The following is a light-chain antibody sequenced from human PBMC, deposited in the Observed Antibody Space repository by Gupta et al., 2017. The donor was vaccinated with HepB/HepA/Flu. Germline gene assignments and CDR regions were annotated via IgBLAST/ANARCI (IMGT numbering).Light chain of an antibody. Sequence: EIVLTQSPGTLSLSPGERATLSCRASQSVSSSYLAWYQQKPGQAPRLLIYGASSRATGIPDRFSGSGSGTDFTLTISRLEPEDFAVYYCQQDGSSPWTFGQGTKVEI. CDR3: QQDGSSPWT. J-gene: IGKJ1*01. V-gene: IGKV3-20*01. CDR2: GAS. CDR1: QSVSSSY.